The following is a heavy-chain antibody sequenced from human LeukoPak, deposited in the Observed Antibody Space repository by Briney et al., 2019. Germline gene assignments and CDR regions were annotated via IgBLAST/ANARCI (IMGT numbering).Heavy chain of an antibody. Sequence: SETLSLTCTVSGGSISSGDYYWSWIRQPPGKCLEWIGYIYYSGSTYYNPSLKSRVTISVDTSKNQFSLKLSSVTAADTAVYYCASGQLELPFDPWGQGTLVTVSS. D-gene: IGHD1-7*01. CDR1: GGSISSGDYY. CDR2: IYYSGST. V-gene: IGHV4-30-4*08. J-gene: IGHJ5*02. CDR3: ASGQLELPFDP.